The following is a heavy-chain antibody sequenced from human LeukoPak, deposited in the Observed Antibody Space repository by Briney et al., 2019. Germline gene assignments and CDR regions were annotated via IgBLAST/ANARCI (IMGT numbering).Heavy chain of an antibody. CDR1: GFTFSSYW. CDR3: ARGGPDYGGNSDY. Sequence: PGGSLRLSCAASGFTFSSYWMHWVRQAPGKGLVWVSRINSDGSSTSYADSVKGRFTISRDNAKNTLYLQMNSLRAEDTAVYYCARGGPDYGGNSDYWGQGTLVTVSS. J-gene: IGHJ4*02. V-gene: IGHV3-74*01. CDR2: INSDGSST. D-gene: IGHD4-23*01.